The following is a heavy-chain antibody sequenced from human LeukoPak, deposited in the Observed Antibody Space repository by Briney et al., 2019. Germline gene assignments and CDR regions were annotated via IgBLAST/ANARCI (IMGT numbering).Heavy chain of an antibody. CDR2: INTDGSST. CDR1: GFTFSSYW. Sequence: PGGSLRLSCAASGFTFSSYWMHWVRQAPGKGLVWVSRINTDGSSTSYADSVKGRFTISRDNAKNTLYLQMNGLRAEDTAVYYCARAGYSGSYYYYYMDVWGKGTTVTVSS. D-gene: IGHD1-26*01. V-gene: IGHV3-74*01. CDR3: ARAGYSGSYYYYYMDV. J-gene: IGHJ6*03.